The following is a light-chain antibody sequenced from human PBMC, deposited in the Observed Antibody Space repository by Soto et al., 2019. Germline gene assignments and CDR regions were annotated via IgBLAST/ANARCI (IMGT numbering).Light chain of an antibody. CDR2: DVN. Sequence: QSALTQPRSVSGSPGQSVTISCTGTSSDVGAYNFVSWYQQHPGKAPKLMIYDVNKWPSGVPDRFSGSKSGNTASLTISGLQAEDEADYYCCSNAGSYTGVFGGGTKVTVL. CDR3: CSNAGSYTGV. J-gene: IGLJ3*02. CDR1: SSDVGAYNF. V-gene: IGLV2-11*01.